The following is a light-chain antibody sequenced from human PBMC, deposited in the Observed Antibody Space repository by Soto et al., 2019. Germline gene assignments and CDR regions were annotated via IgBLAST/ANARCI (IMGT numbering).Light chain of an antibody. CDR1: QSVISSY. CDR2: GAS. Sequence: EIVLTQSPGTLSLSPGERATLSCKASQSVISSYLAWYRQKTGQAPRLLIHGASSRATGIPDRVSGSGSGPDFTLTISRLEPEDFAVYYCQQYGSSPSITFGQGTRLDIK. CDR3: QQYGSSPSIT. V-gene: IGKV3-20*01. J-gene: IGKJ5*01.